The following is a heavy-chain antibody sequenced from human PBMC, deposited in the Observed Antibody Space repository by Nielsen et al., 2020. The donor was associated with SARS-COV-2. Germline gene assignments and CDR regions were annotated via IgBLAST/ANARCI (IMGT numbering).Heavy chain of an antibody. CDR1: GYTFTSYG. CDR2: ISAYNGST. D-gene: IGHD3-16*02. Sequence: ASVKVSCKASGYTFTSYGISWVRQAPGQGLEWMGWISAYNGSTNYAQKLQGRVTMTTDTSTSTAYMELRSLRSDDTAVYYCARVVRKITFGGVIAHFDYWGQGTLVTVSS. V-gene: IGHV1-18*01. CDR3: ARVVRKITFGGVIAHFDY. J-gene: IGHJ4*02.